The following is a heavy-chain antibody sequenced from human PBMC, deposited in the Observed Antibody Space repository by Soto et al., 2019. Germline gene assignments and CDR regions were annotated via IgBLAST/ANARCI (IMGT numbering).Heavy chain of an antibody. V-gene: IGHV4-61*01. CDR1: GDSVSSGSYY. Sequence: PSETLSLTCTVSGDSVSSGSYYWSWIRQPPGKGLEWIGYIYYSGSTNYNPSLKSRVTMSIDTSKNQFSLKLSSVTAADTAVYYCARYFESWGRGIVVTVYS. J-gene: IGHJ4*02. CDR2: IYYSGST. CDR3: ARYFES.